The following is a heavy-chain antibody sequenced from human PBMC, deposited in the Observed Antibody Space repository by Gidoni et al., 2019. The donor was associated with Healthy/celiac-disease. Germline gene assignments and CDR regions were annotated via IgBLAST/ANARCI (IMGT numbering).Heavy chain of an antibody. D-gene: IGHD2-15*01. CDR3: AKSLIVVVVAATPDY. J-gene: IGHJ4*02. V-gene: IGHV3-23*01. Sequence: EVQLLESGGGLVQPGVSLRLSCAASGFIFSSYAMSWVRQAPGKGLEWVSAISGSGGSTYYADSVKGRCTISRDNSKNTLYLQMNSLRAEDTGVYYCAKSLIVVVVAATPDYWGQGTLVTVSS. CDR2: ISGSGGST. CDR1: GFIFSSYA.